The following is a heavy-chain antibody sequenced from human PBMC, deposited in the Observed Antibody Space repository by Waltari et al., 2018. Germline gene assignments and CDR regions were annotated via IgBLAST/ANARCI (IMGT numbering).Heavy chain of an antibody. J-gene: IGHJ4*02. Sequence: LVESGGDVVQSGRSLRLSCTSSRSAFHNVLLHWVRQAPGKGLEWVSAMSFDGYSKYYADSVRGRFTISRDDSLKTVYLQLDSLRLEDTAIYYCAREGYTSGRAGNFDYWGQGTLVTVSS. V-gene: IGHV3-30-3*01. CDR2: MSFDGYSK. D-gene: IGHD2-15*01. CDR1: RSAFHNVL. CDR3: AREGYTSGRAGNFDY.